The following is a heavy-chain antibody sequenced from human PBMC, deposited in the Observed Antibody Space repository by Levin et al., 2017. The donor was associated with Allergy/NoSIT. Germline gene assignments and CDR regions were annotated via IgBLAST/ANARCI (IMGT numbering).Heavy chain of an antibody. J-gene: IGHJ4*02. CDR1: GFTFSSYG. V-gene: IGHV3-30*18. Sequence: GGSLRLSCAASGFTFSSYGMHWVRQAPGKGLEWVAVISYDGSNKYYADSVKGRFTISRDNSKNTLYLQMNSLRAEDTAVYYCAKDRRQLLSPIDYWGQGTLVTVSS. CDR3: AKDRRQLLSPIDY. CDR2: ISYDGSNK. D-gene: IGHD2-2*01.